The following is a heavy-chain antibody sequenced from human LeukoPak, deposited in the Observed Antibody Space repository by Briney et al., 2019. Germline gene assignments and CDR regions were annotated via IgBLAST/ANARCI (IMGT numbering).Heavy chain of an antibody. CDR2: IYYSGST. V-gene: IGHV4-59*01. CDR3: ATAHLGVWYFDL. CDR1: GGSISSYY. J-gene: IGHJ2*01. Sequence: SETLSLTCTVSGGSISSYYWSWIRQPPGKGLEWIGYIYYSGSTNYNPSLKSRVTISVDTSKNQFSLKLSSVTAADTAVYYCATAHLGVWYFDLWGRGTLVTVSS.